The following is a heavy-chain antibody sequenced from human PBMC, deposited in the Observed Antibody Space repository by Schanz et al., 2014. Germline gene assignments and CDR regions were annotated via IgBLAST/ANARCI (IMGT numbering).Heavy chain of an antibody. J-gene: IGHJ4*02. Sequence: QVQLVESGGGVVQPGRSLRLSCAASGFTFSSYGMHWVRQVPGKGLEWVAVVCYDGSKKYYADSVKGRFTISRDNSENTLYLQMNSLRAEDTAVYYCAKVGLYYYGSGFDYWGQGTLVTVSS. D-gene: IGHD3-10*01. CDR2: VCYDGSKK. CDR3: AKVGLYYYGSGFDY. CDR1: GFTFSSYG. V-gene: IGHV3-33*06.